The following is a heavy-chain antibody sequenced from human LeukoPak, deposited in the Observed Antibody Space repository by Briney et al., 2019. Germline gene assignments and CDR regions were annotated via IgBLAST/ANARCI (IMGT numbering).Heavy chain of an antibody. CDR1: GGSISSSSYY. V-gene: IGHV4-39*07. CDR3: ARGVARSSKYHFSYYFDY. J-gene: IGHJ4*02. CDR2: IYLSGST. D-gene: IGHD2/OR15-2a*01. Sequence: SETLSLTCTVSGGSISSSSYYWGWIRQPPGKGLEWIGRIYLSGSTYYNPSLKTRFTISVDTSKTKFSLKLSSVTAAETAVYYCARGVARSSKYHFSYYFDYWGQGTLVTVSS.